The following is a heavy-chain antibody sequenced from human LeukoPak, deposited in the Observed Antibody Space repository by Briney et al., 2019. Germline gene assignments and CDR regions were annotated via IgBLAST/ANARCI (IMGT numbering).Heavy chain of an antibody. Sequence: GGSLRLSCAVSGFTSGFTFSDYEMNWVRQAPGKGLEWVSYISSSGSTKYYADSVKGRFTISRDNAKNSLYLQMNSLRAEDTAVYYRTTISAAAAFDYWGQGTLVTVSS. CDR2: ISSSGSTK. V-gene: IGHV3-48*03. CDR3: TTISAAAAFDY. J-gene: IGHJ4*02. CDR1: GFTSGFTFSDYE. D-gene: IGHD6-25*01.